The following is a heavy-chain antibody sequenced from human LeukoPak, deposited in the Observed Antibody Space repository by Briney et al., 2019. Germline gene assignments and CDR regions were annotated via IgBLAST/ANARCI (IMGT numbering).Heavy chain of an antibody. Sequence: PSETLSLTCTVSGGSISSGDYYWSWIRQPPGKGLEWIGYIYYSGSTYYNPSLKSRVTISVDTFKNQFSLKLSSVTAADTAVYYCARAGSYYDFWSGRGAFDIWGQGTMVTVSS. CDR3: ARAGSYYDFWSGRGAFDI. CDR2: IYYSGST. V-gene: IGHV4-30-4*08. D-gene: IGHD3-3*01. CDR1: GGSISSGDYY. J-gene: IGHJ3*02.